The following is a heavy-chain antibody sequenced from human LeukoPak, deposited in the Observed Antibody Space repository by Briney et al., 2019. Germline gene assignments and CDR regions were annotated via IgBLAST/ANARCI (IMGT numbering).Heavy chain of an antibody. Sequence: SETLSLTCTVSGGSISSHYWSWIRQPPGKGLEWIGYIYYSGSTNYNPSLKSRVTISVDTSKNQFSLKLSSVTAADTAVYYCARTSYYDTNPFVYWGQGTLVTVSS. CDR3: ARTSYYDTNPFVY. CDR1: GGSISSHY. CDR2: IYYSGST. J-gene: IGHJ4*02. V-gene: IGHV4-59*11. D-gene: IGHD3-22*01.